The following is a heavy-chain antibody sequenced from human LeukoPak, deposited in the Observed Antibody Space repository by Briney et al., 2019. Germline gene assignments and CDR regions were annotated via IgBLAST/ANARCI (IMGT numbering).Heavy chain of an antibody. J-gene: IGHJ4*02. Sequence: GGSLRLSCAASGITFSSYWMHWVRQAPGKGLEWVAYISGRGSSIYYLDSVKGRFTISRDNAKNSLYLQMNNLRPEDTAVYYCAKSGKILGYWGQGTLVTVSS. CDR1: GITFSSYW. CDR3: AKSGKILGY. V-gene: IGHV3-48*01. CDR2: ISGRGSSI. D-gene: IGHD2-2*03.